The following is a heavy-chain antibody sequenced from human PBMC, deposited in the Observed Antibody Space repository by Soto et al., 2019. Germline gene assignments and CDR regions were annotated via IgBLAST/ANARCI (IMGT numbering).Heavy chain of an antibody. J-gene: IGHJ5*02. CDR2: ISANSGYI. CDR1: GFTFRSYS. D-gene: IGHD1-26*01. Sequence: EVQLVESGGGVVKPGGSLRLSCVASGFTFRSYSMLWVRQAQGKGLEWVASISANSGYIYYADSLRGRLTISRDNARTSLFLHMNSLRVEDTAVYYCARVEDSFTTARGEIGPCGQGVTVTLSS. V-gene: IGHV3-21*06. CDR3: ARVEDSFTTARGEIGP.